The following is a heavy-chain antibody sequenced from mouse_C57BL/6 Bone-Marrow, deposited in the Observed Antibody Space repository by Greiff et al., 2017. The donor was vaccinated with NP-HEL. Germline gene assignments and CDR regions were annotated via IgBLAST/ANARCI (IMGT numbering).Heavy chain of an antibody. V-gene: IGHV10-1*01. CDR3: VRQSYDAMDY. CDR1: GFSFNTYA. Sequence: EVMLVESGGGLVQPKGSLKLSCAASGFSFNTYAMNWVRQAPGKGLEWVARIRSKSNNYATYYADSVKDRFTISRDDSESMLYLQMNNLKTEDTAMYYCVRQSYDAMDYWGQGTSVTVSS. CDR2: IRSKSNNYAT. J-gene: IGHJ4*01.